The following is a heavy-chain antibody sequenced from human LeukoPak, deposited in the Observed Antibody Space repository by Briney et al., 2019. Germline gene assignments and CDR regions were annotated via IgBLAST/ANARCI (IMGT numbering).Heavy chain of an antibody. CDR1: GYTFTSYG. CDR3: AREDYDFWSGYYGKYYFDY. V-gene: IGHV1-18*01. Sequence: ASVKVSCKASGYTFTSYGISWVRQAPGQGLEWMGWISAYNGNTNYAQKLQGRVTMTTDTSTSTAYMELRSLRSDDTAVYYCAREDYDFWSGYYGKYYFDYWGQGTLVTVSS. J-gene: IGHJ4*02. D-gene: IGHD3-3*01. CDR2: ISAYNGNT.